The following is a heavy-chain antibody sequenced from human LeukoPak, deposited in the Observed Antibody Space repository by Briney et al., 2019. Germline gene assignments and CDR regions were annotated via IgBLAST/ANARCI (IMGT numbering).Heavy chain of an antibody. CDR3: ARDLLAVGATQLDY. Sequence: GGSLRLSCTASRFTFSSYGMHRVRQAPGKGLEWVAVIWYDGSNKYYADSVKGRFTISRDNSKNTLYLQMNSLRAEDTAVYYCARDLLAVGATQLDYWGQGTLVTVSS. D-gene: IGHD1-26*01. V-gene: IGHV3-33*01. CDR1: RFTFSSYG. J-gene: IGHJ4*02. CDR2: IWYDGSNK.